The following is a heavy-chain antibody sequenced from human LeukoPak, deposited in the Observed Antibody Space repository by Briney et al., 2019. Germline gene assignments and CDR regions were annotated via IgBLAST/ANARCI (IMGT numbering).Heavy chain of an antibody. CDR2: ISWNSGSI. Sequence: GGSLRLSCAASGFTFDDYAMHWVWQAPGKGLEWVSGISWNSGSIGYADSVKGRFTISRDNAKNSLYLQMNSLRADDTAVYYCARDHSEITIFGVVMSGVDYWGQGTLVTVSS. D-gene: IGHD3-3*01. J-gene: IGHJ4*02. CDR3: ARDHSEITIFGVVMSGVDY. V-gene: IGHV3-9*01. CDR1: GFTFDDYA.